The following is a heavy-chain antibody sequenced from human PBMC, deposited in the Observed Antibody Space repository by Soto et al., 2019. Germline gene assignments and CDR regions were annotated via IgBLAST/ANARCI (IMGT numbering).Heavy chain of an antibody. J-gene: IGHJ6*02. CDR2: INPNSGGT. CDR1: GYTFTGYY. V-gene: IGHV1-2*04. Sequence: ASVKVSCKASGYTFTGYYMHWVRQAPGQGLEWMGWINPNSGGTNYAQKFQGWVTMTRDTSISTAYMELSRLRSDDTAVYYCAREGNFMGLYYYYGMDVWGQGTTVTVSS. CDR3: AREGNFMGLYYYYGMDV.